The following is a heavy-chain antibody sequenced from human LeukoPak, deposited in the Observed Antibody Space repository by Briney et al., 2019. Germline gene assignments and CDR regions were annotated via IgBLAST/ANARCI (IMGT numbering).Heavy chain of an antibody. CDR1: GDSISSGSYS. J-gene: IGHJ5*02. V-gene: IGHV4-61*02. D-gene: IGHD3-3*01. CDR2: IHTSGST. Sequence: SQTLSLTCTVSGDSISSGSYSWSWIRQPAGKELKWIGRIHTSGSTNYNPSLKSRVTISIDTPKHKFSLKLNSVTAADTAGYYFAREGEDFWSGSWFDPWGLGTLVTVSS. CDR3: AREGEDFWSGSWFDP.